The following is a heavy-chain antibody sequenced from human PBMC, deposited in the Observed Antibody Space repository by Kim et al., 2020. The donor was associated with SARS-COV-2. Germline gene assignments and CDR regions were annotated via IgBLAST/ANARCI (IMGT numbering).Heavy chain of an antibody. CDR1: GGSFSGYY. V-gene: IGHV4-34*01. J-gene: IGHJ6*03. Sequence: SETLSLTCAVYGGSFSGYYWSWIRQPPGKGLEWIGEINHSGSTNYNPSLKSRVTISVDTSKNQFSLKLSSVTAADTAVYYCARGHGYYDSSGRLPPHFFIKYYYYYYYMDVWGKGTTVTVSS. CDR2: INHSGST. CDR3: ARGHGYYDSSGRLPPHFFIKYYYYYYYMDV. D-gene: IGHD3-22*01.